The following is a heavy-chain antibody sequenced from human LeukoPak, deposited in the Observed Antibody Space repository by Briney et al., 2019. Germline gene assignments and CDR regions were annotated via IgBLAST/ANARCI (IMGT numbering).Heavy chain of an antibody. V-gene: IGHV1-18*01. Sequence: GASVKVSCKASGYTFTSYGISWVRQAPGQGLEWMGWISVYNGNTNYAQNLQGRVTMTTDTSTSTAYMELRSLRSDDTAAYYCARGIRRPPEIRTSSNYNPYYYYYMDVWGKGTTVTVSS. D-gene: IGHD4-11*01. J-gene: IGHJ6*03. CDR1: GYTFTSYG. CDR2: ISVYNGNT. CDR3: ARGIRRPPEIRTSSNYNPYYYYYMDV.